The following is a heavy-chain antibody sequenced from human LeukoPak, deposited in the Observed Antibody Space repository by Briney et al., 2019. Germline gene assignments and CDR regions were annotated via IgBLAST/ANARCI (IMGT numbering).Heavy chain of an antibody. CDR2: INPNSGGT. D-gene: IGHD2-21*01. CDR1: GYCFTDYY. Sequence: ASVKVSCKTSGYCFTDYYMHWVRQAPGQGLEWMGWINPNSGGTSSAQKFQGRVTMTRDTSITTVYMEVSWLTSDDTAIYYCARADRLHGGPYLIGPWGQGTLVTVSS. CDR3: ARADRLHGGPYLIGP. J-gene: IGHJ5*02. V-gene: IGHV1-2*02.